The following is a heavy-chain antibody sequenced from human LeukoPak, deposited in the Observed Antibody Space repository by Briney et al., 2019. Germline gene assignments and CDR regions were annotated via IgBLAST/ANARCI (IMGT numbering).Heavy chain of an antibody. CDR3: ARDPHTSNQPDY. V-gene: IGHV4-4*02. CDR2: IYKSGSP. CDR1: GASISGTHW. J-gene: IGHJ4*02. Sequence: PSGTLSLTCAVSGASISGTHWWSWVRQPPGKGLEWIGEIYKSGSPNYNPSLRSRVAISEDKFKNQFLLKLTSVTAADTAVYYCARDPHTSNQPDYWGQGTLVTVSS. D-gene: IGHD2-2*01.